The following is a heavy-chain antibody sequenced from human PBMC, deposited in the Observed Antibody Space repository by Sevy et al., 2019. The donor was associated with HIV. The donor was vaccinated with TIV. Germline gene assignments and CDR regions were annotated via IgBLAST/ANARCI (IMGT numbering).Heavy chain of an antibody. CDR3: AKDFTGYNGMDV. V-gene: IGHV3-33*03. CDR1: GFTFSSFG. D-gene: IGHD3-9*01. Sequence: GGSLRLSCAASGFTFSSFGMHWVRQAPGKGLEWVAVIWFDGSNTYYADSVKGRFTISRDNSKNILYLQMNSLRVEDTAVYYCAKDFTGYNGMDVWGQGTMVTVSS. CDR2: IWFDGSNT. J-gene: IGHJ6*02.